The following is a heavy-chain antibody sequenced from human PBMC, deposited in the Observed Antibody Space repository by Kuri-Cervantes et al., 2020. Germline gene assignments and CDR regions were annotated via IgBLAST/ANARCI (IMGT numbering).Heavy chain of an antibody. CDR2: INPSGGSI. CDR3: AKAGGGYYYDTHDY. Sequence: ASVKVSCKASGYTFTSYYMHWVRQAPGQGLEWMGIINPSGGSIYYADSVKGRFTISRDNSKNTLYLQMNSLRAEDTAVYYCAKAGGGYYYDTHDYWGQGTLVTVSS. D-gene: IGHD3-22*01. V-gene: IGHV1-46*04. CDR1: GYTFTSYY. J-gene: IGHJ4*02.